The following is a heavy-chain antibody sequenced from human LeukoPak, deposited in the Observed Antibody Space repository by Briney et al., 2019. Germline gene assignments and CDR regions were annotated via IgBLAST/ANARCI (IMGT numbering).Heavy chain of an antibody. Sequence: PSETLSLTCTVSGGSISSYYWSWIRQPPGKGLEWIGYIYYSGSTNYNPSLKSRVTISVDTSKNQFSLKLSSVTAADTAVYYCAREEVDYYDILTGYYNVWGQGTLVTVSS. D-gene: IGHD3-9*01. V-gene: IGHV4-59*01. J-gene: IGHJ4*02. CDR2: IYYSGST. CDR3: AREEVDYYDILTGYYNV. CDR1: GGSISSYY.